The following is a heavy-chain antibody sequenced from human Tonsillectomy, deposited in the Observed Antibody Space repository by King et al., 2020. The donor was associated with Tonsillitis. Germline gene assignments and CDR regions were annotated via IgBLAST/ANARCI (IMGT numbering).Heavy chain of an antibody. CDR3: AKVCVYSAYDPFDY. Sequence: QLVQSGGGLVQPGGSLRLSCAASGFTFSTYAMSWVRQAPGKGLEWVSVISGNGDTTDYADSVKGRFTISRDNSENTLYLKMNSLRAEGTAVYCCAKVCVYSAYDPFDYWGQGTLVTVSS. D-gene: IGHD5-12*01. CDR2: ISGNGDTT. J-gene: IGHJ4*02. CDR1: GFTFSTYA. V-gene: IGHV3-23*04.